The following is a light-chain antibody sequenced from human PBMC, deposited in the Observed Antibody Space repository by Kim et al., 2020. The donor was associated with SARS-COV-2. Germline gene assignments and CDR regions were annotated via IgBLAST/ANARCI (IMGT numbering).Light chain of an antibody. V-gene: IGKV3D-15*01. CDR1: QSGSSN. J-gene: IGKJ1*01. Sequence: VPPGKTATPSRGSSQSGSSNLAWYQQKPGQAPRLLIYGASTRATGIPPRFSGSGSGTEFTLTISSLQSEDFAVYFCQQYNNWRRTFGQGTKVDIK. CDR3: QQYNNWRRT. CDR2: GAS.